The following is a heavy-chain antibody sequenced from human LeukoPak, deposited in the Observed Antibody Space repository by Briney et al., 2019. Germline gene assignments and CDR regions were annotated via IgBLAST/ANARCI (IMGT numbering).Heavy chain of an antibody. D-gene: IGHD1-26*01. J-gene: IGHJ3*02. CDR3: ARTSGSYSGGAFDI. CDR2: IRNKDNRYTT. V-gene: IGHV3-72*01. Sequence: GGSLRLSCAASGFTFSDHYVDWVRQAPGKGREWFGRIRNKDNRYTTEYAASVNGRFTFSRDDSKNSLYLQMNSLKTEDKAMYYCARTSGSYSGGAFDIWGRGTMVTVSS. CDR1: GFTFSDHY.